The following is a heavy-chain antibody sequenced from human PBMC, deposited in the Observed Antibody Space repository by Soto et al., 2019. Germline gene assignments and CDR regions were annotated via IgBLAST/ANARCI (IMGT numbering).Heavy chain of an antibody. CDR2: IYYSGSS. J-gene: IGHJ4*02. Sequence: SETLSLTCTVSGGSVRSGDHYWSWIRQPPGKGLEWIGYIYYSGSSNYNPSLKSRVTISVDTSKNHFSLKLSSVTAADTAIYYCARVVRWSIYFDLRGQGTQVTVSS. CDR1: GGSVRSGDHY. CDR3: ARVVRWSIYFDL. V-gene: IGHV4-61*08. D-gene: IGHD2-15*01.